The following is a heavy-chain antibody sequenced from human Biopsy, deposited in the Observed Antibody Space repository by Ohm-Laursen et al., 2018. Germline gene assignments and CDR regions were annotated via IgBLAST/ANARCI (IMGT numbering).Heavy chain of an antibody. Sequence: SETLSLTCSVSGGSIISYYWSWIRQPPGKGLQWIGYAYYTGSTDYNPSLQSRVTISVDTSKNHFSLRLRSVTPADTAIYYCARDRGYYSDRTVPGYFDLWGRGTLVTVSS. V-gene: IGHV4-59*01. CDR1: GGSIISYY. CDR3: ARDRGYYSDRTVPGYFDL. D-gene: IGHD3-22*01. J-gene: IGHJ2*01. CDR2: AYYTGST.